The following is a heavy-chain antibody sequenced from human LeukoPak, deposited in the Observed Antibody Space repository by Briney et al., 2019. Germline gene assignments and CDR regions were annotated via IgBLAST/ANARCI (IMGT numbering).Heavy chain of an antibody. D-gene: IGHD3-22*01. CDR1: GFTFSSYA. CDR2: ISGSGGST. V-gene: IGHV3-23*01. Sequence: GGSLRLSCAASGFTFSSYAMSWVRQPPGKGLEWVSAISGSGGSTYYADSVKGRFTISRDNSKNTLYLQMNSLRAEDTAVYYCAKVKYYYDSSGYPADYWGQGTLVTASS. J-gene: IGHJ4*02. CDR3: AKVKYYYDSSGYPADY.